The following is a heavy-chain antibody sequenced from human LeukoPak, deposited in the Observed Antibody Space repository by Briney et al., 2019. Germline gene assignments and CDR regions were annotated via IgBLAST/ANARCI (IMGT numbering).Heavy chain of an antibody. V-gene: IGHV4-34*01. J-gene: IGHJ6*02. CDR1: GGSISGYY. D-gene: IGHD5-18*01. CDR2: INHSGST. Sequence: SETLSLTCTVSGGSISGYYWSWIRQPPGKGLEWIGEINHSGSTNYNPSLKSRVTISVDTSKNQFSLKLSSVTAADTAVYYCARVQLWFNGLRYYYYGMDVWGQGTTVTVSS. CDR3: ARVQLWFNGLRYYYYGMDV.